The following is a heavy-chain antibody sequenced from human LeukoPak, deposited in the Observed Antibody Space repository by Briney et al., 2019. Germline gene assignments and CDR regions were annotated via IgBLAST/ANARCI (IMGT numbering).Heavy chain of an antibody. J-gene: IGHJ4*02. CDR1: AFPFSSYG. Sequence: GGSLRLSCAASAFPFSSYGMHWVRQAPGKGLEWVAVIWHDGSHKYYADSVTGRFTTSRDNSKNTLYLQMNSLRAEDTAVYYCAKTRYYYDSSPLDYWGQGTLVTVSS. D-gene: IGHD3-22*01. V-gene: IGHV3-30*02. CDR2: IWHDGSHK. CDR3: AKTRYYYDSSPLDY.